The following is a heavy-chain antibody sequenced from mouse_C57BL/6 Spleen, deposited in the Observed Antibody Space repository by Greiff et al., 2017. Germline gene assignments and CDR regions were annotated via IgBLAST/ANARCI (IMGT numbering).Heavy chain of an antibody. CDR3: ARVYYYGSSVNYFDY. V-gene: IGHV1-53*01. CDR1: GYTFTSYW. J-gene: IGHJ2*01. CDR2: INPSNGGT. Sequence: QVQLQQPGTELVKPGASVKLSCKASGYTFTSYWMHWVKQRPGQGLEWIGNINPSNGGTNYNEKFKSKVTLTVDKSSSTGYMQLSSLTSEDSAVYYCARVYYYGSSVNYFDYWGQGTTLTVSS. D-gene: IGHD1-1*01.